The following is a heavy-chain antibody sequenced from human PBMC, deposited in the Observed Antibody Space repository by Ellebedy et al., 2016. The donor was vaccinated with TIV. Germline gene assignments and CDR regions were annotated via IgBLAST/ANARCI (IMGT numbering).Heavy chain of an antibody. V-gene: IGHV3-30-3*01. CDR1: GFTFSYYA. J-gene: IGHJ4*02. D-gene: IGHD4-11*01. CDR2: LSYDGSNL. CDR3: ARDLDRNYPGTYFDY. Sequence: PGGSLRLSCAASGFTFSYYAMHWVRQAPGKGLEWVALLSYDGSNLYYADSVKGRFTISRDNSKNTLYLQMNSLRAEDTAVYYCARDLDRNYPGTYFDYWGQGTLVTVSS.